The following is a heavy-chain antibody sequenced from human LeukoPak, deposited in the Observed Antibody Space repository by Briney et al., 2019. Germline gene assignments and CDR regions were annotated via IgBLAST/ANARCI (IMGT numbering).Heavy chain of an antibody. V-gene: IGHV4-4*07. CDR2: IYTSGST. J-gene: IGHJ4*02. D-gene: IGHD5-18*01. Sequence: PSETLSLTCTVSGGSINIYYWSWIRQPAGKRLEWIGRIYTSGSTSYNPSLKSRVSMSVDTSKNQFSLKLSSVTAADTAVYYCARGRKYTSGYRVTELGSGYSDYWGQGTLVTVSS. CDR3: ARGRKYTSGYRVTELGSGYSDY. CDR1: GGSINIYY.